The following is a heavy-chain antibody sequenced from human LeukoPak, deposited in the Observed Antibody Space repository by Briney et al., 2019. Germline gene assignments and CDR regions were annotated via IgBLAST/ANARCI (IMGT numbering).Heavy chain of an antibody. D-gene: IGHD5-18*01. CDR2: FDHEDGET. CDR3: ATPAGRGYSYGYWYFDL. J-gene: IGHJ2*01. CDR1: GYTLTELS. Sequence: GASVKVSCKVSGYTLTELSMHWVRQAPGRGREWMGGFDHEDGETIYAQKFQGRVTKTEDTSTDTAYMELSSLRSEDTAVYYCATPAGRGYSYGYWYFDLWGRGTLVTVSS. V-gene: IGHV1-24*01.